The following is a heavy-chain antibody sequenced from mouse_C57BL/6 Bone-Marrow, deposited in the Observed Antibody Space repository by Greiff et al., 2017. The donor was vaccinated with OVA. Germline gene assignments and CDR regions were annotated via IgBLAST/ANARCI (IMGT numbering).Heavy chain of an antibody. CDR1: GFNIKDDY. CDR2: IDPENGDT. Sequence: EVQGVESGAELVRPGASVKLSCTASGFNIKDDYMHWVKQRPEQGLEWIGWIDPENGDTEYASKFQGKATITADTSSNTAYLQLSSLAAEDAAVYYCIDRYFDYWGQGTTLTVSS. CDR3: IDRYFDY. V-gene: IGHV14-4*01. J-gene: IGHJ2*01.